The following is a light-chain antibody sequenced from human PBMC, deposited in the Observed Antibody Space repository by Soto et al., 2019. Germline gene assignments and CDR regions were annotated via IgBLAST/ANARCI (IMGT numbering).Light chain of an antibody. CDR1: SSDVGGYNY. J-gene: IGLJ2*01. CDR2: EVS. Sequence: QSALTQPPSASGSPGQSVTISCTGTSSDVGGYNYVSWYQQHPGKAPKLMISEVSKRPSGVPDRFSGYKSSNTASLTVSGLQAEDEADYYCSSYAGSNNFVVFGGGTKVTVL. V-gene: IGLV2-8*01. CDR3: SSYAGSNNFVV.